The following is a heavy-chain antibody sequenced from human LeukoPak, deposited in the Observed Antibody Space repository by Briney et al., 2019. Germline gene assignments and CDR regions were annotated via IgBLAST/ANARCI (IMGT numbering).Heavy chain of an antibody. D-gene: IGHD3-22*01. Sequence: GASVKVSCKASGYTFTSYGVSWVRQAPGQGLEWMGWISAYNGNTNYAQKLQGRVTMTTDTSTSTAYMELRSLRSDDTAVYYCARDVGYYDSSGFPGGYWGQGTLVTVSS. J-gene: IGHJ4*02. V-gene: IGHV1-18*01. CDR1: GYTFTSYG. CDR2: ISAYNGNT. CDR3: ARDVGYYDSSGFPGGY.